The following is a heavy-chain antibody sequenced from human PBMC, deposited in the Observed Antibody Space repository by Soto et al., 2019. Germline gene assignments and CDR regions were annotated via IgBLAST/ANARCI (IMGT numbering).Heavy chain of an antibody. CDR2: IYYTGST. V-gene: IGHV4-61*01. CDR3: ARGGPLTAVTH. Sequence: QVQLQESGPGLVKPSETQSLTCTVSGASVSGGSYSWSWIRQPPGKGLEWIGYIYYTGSTNYNPSLKSRVTISLDTSKNQFSLKLSSVTAADTAVYYCARGGPLTAVTHWSQGTLVTVSS. D-gene: IGHD4-17*01. CDR1: GASVSGGSYS. J-gene: IGHJ4*02.